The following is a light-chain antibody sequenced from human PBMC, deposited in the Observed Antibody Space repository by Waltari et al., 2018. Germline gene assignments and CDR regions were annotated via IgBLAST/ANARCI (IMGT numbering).Light chain of an antibody. V-gene: IGKV2-28*01. CDR2: LGS. Sequence: DIVMTQSPLSLPVTPGEAASISCRSSQSLLFSNGYNYLDWYLQKPGQSPQLLIYLGSTRASGVPDRFSGSGSGTDFTLTISRVEAEDVGVYYCMQALQSPPTFGGGTKVDIK. CDR1: QSLLFSNGYNY. J-gene: IGKJ4*01. CDR3: MQALQSPPT.